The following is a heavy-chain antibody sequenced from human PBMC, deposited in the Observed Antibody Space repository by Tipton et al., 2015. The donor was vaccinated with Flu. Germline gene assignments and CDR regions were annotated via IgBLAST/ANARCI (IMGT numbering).Heavy chain of an antibody. D-gene: IGHD3-10*01. CDR3: ARDPYYDSGSPSYLDY. Sequence: CAASGFTFSRYWMSWVRQAPGKGLEWVGNTDQDESEKNYAGSVKGRFTISRDNAENSLFLQMNGLRAEDTAVYYCARDPYYDSGSPSYLDYWGRGTLVTVSS. V-gene: IGHV3-7*01. J-gene: IGHJ4*02. CDR2: TDQDESEK. CDR1: GFTFSRYW.